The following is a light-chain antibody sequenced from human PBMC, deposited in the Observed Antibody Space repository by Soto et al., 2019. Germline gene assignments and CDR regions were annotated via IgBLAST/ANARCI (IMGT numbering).Light chain of an antibody. CDR3: QSYDSSLSVYVV. J-gene: IGLJ2*01. CDR1: SSNIGAGYD. Sequence: QSVLTQPPSVSGAPGQRVTISCTGSSSNIGAGYDVHWYQQLPGTAPKLLIYGNSNRPSGVPDRFSGSKSGTSASLAITGLQAEDEADDYCQSYDSSLSVYVVFGGGTKVTVL. V-gene: IGLV1-40*01. CDR2: GNS.